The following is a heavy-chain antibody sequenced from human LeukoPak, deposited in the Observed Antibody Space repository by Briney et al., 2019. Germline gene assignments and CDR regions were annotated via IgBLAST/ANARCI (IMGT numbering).Heavy chain of an antibody. CDR2: ISYDGSNK. CDR3: ARVYSGSYLPKI. J-gene: IGHJ3*02. CDR1: GFTFKTYW. V-gene: IGHV3-30-3*01. D-gene: IGHD1-26*01. Sequence: GGSLRLSCAASGFTFKTYWMSWVRQAPGKGLEWVAVISYDGSNKYYADSVKGRFTISRDNSKNTLYLQMNSLRAEDTAVYYCARVYSGSYLPKIWGQGTMVTVSS.